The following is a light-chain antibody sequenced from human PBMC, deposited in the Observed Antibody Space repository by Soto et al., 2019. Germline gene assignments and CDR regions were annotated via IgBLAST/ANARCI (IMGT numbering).Light chain of an antibody. J-gene: IGKJ3*01. V-gene: IGKV1-9*01. CDR1: QGIPTS. CDR2: SAP. CDR3: QQRGSSPPP. Sequence: IHGTQSPSSLSASVGDRVTITGRASQGIPTSFAWHQHNPGQAPTLLIHSAPPLQSGVPSRFSGSGSGTEFTPPIPCLAAEDSAVYYCQQRGSSPPPSGPGTKLDI.